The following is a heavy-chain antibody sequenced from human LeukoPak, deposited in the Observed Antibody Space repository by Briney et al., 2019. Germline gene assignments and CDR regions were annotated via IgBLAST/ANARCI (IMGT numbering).Heavy chain of an antibody. CDR2: IYYSGST. J-gene: IGHJ1*01. D-gene: IGHD4-17*01. V-gene: IGHV4-39*01. CDR3: ARGHSPVTTKVSYFQH. Sequence: PSETLSLTCTVTGGSISSSSYYWGWIRQPPAKGLEWIGSIYYSGSTYYNPSLKSRVTISVDTSKNQFSLKLSSVTAADTAVYYCARGHSPVTTKVSYFQHWGQGTLVTVSS. CDR1: GGSISSSSYY.